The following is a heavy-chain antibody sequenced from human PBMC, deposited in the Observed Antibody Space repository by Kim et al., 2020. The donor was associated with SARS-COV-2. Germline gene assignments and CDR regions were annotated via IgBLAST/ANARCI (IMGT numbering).Heavy chain of an antibody. Sequence: SVKGRFTISRDNSKNTLYQQMNSLRAEDTAVYYCARGGYSGYSSSHNWFDPWGQGTLVTVSS. D-gene: IGHD6-13*01. J-gene: IGHJ5*02. CDR3: ARGGYSGYSSSHNWFDP. V-gene: IGHV3-30*01.